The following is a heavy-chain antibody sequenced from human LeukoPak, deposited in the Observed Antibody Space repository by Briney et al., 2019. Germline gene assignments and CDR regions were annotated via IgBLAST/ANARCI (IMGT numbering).Heavy chain of an antibody. J-gene: IGHJ4*02. CDR3: AKGQYYFDY. CDR2: ISGSGGTT. D-gene: IGHD6-19*01. Sequence: GGSLRLSCAASGFTFSTYAMAWVRQAPGKGLEWVSAISGSGGTTHYADSVKGRFTISRDNSRNTLYLQMTSLRVEDTAVYYCAKGQYYFDYWGQGTLVTVSS. V-gene: IGHV3-23*01. CDR1: GFTFSTYA.